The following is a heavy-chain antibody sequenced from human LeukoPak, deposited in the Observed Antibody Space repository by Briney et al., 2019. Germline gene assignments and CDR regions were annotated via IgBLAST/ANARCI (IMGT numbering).Heavy chain of an antibody. CDR1: GFTFSSFG. CDR2: IWYDGSSA. CDR3: ARDSYDILTGYYSGPDY. V-gene: IGHV3-33*01. D-gene: IGHD3-9*01. J-gene: IGHJ4*02. Sequence: GTSLRLSCAASGFTFSSFGMHWVRQVPGKGLEWVTLIWYDGSSAYYADSVKGRFTISRDNSKNRLYLQINSLRVEDTAVYYCARDSYDILTGYYSGPDYWGQGTLVTVSS.